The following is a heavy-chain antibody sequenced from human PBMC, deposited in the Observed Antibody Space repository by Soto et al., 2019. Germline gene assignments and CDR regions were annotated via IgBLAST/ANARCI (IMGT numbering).Heavy chain of an antibody. V-gene: IGHV3-11*06. CDR1: GFTFSDYY. J-gene: IGHJ4*02. CDR2: ISSSSSYT. CDR3: ARIYYGSGTHVDY. Sequence: PGGSLRLSCAASGFTFSDYYMSWIRQAPGKGLEWVSYISSSSSYTNYADSVKGRFTISRDNAKNSLYLQMNSLRAEDTAVYYCARIYYGSGTHVDYWGQGTLVTVSS. D-gene: IGHD3-10*01.